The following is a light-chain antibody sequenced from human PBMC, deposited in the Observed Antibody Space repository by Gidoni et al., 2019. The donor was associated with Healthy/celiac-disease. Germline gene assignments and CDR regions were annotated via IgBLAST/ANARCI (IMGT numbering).Light chain of an antibody. CDR2: DVS. Sequence: QSALTQPASVSVSPGQSITISCTGTSSDVGGYNYVSWYQQPPGKAPKLMIYDVSNRPSGVSNRFSGSKSGNTASLTISGLQAEDEADYYCSSYTSSSTLDWVFGGGTKPTVL. CDR1: SSDVGGYNY. V-gene: IGLV2-14*01. CDR3: SSYTSSSTLDWV. J-gene: IGLJ3*02.